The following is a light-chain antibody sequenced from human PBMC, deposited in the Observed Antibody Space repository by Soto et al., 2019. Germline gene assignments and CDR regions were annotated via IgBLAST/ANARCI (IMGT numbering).Light chain of an antibody. CDR1: QSVTSSC. V-gene: IGKV3-20*01. Sequence: VLTQSPCTLSLSQGERATLSCTAIQSVTSSCLAWYQRKPGQAPRLLIHTTSIRATDIPDRFSGSGSGTDFTLTISRLEPEDSAVYYCQQCGGSPLFSFGPGTKVDI. J-gene: IGKJ3*01. CDR2: TTS. CDR3: QQCGGSPLFS.